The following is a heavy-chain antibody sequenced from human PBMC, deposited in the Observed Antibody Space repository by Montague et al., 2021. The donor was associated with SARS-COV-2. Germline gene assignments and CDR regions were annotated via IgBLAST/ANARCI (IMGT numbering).Heavy chain of an antibody. V-gene: IGHV4-4*02. CDR1: GDSISSSNW. Sequence: SETLSLTCVVSGDSISSSNWWRCGRPHPGKGVARVGEISRCARTNYSPPLRSRVTMSIDTVKNYFSLTVTSLTAAYTAGYYCSRLNERGYHGYESDYWGQGTLVTVSS. D-gene: IGHD5-12*01. CDR3: SRLNERGYHGYESDY. J-gene: IGHJ4*02. CDR2: ISRCART.